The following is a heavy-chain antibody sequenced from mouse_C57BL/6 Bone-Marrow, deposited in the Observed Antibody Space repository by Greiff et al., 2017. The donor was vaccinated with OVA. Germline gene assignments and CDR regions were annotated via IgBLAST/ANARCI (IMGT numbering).Heavy chain of an antibody. Sequence: QVQPQQSGPELVKPGASVKISCKASGYAFSSSWMNWVKQRPGKGLEWIGRIYPGDGDTNYNGKFKGKATLTADKSSSTAYMQLSSLTSEDSAVYFCARRANFFFDYWGQGTTLTVSS. CDR2: IYPGDGDT. CDR1: GYAFSSSW. D-gene: IGHD3-1*01. V-gene: IGHV1-82*01. CDR3: ARRANFFFDY. J-gene: IGHJ2*01.